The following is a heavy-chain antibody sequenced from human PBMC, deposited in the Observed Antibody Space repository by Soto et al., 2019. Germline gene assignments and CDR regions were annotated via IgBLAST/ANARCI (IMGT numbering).Heavy chain of an antibody. V-gene: IGHV3-11*01. D-gene: IGHD6-19*01. CDR1: GFTFTDYY. CDR2: ISTSGRTI. CDR3: ARDDIAVAGISTYYYYGMDV. J-gene: IGHJ6*02. Sequence: QVQLVESGGGLVKPGGSLRLSCVASGFTFTDYYMSWIRQAPGKGLEWVSYISTSGRTINYADSVKGRFTISRDNAKKSLYLQMNSLRAEDTAVYYCARDDIAVAGISTYYYYGMDVWGQGTTVTVSS.